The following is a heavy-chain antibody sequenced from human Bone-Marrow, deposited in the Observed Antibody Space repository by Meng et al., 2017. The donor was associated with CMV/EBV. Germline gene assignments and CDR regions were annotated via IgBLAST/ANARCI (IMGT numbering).Heavy chain of an antibody. Sequence: GESLKISCAASGFTVSSNYMSWVRQAPGKGLEWVAVIYSGGSTYYADSVKGRFTISRDNSKNTLYLQMNNLRAEDTAVYYCARDGHSSVDYWGQGTLVTVSS. V-gene: IGHV3-53*01. CDR1: GFTVSSNY. CDR2: IYSGGST. CDR3: ARDGHSSVDY. J-gene: IGHJ4*02. D-gene: IGHD3-22*01.